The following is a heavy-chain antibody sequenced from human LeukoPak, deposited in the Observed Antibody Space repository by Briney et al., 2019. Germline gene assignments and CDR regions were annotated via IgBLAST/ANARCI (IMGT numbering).Heavy chain of an antibody. CDR1: GFTFSNYW. D-gene: IGHD5-12*01. J-gene: IGHJ4*02. CDR3: AKIPSATENFDY. CDR2: INSDGSTT. Sequence: PGGSLRLSCAASGFTFSNYWMHWVRQAPGKGLIWVSRINSDGSTTTYADSVKGRFTISKDNAKNTLYLQMDSLRAEDTTIYYCAKIPSATENFDYWGQGTLVTVSS. V-gene: IGHV3-74*01.